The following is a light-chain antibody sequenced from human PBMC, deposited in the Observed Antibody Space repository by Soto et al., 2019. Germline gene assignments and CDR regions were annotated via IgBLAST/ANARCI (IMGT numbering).Light chain of an antibody. Sequence: EIVLTQSPGTLSLSPGERATLSCRASQSVSSSYLAWYQHKPGQAPRLLIYGASSRATGIPDRFSGSGSGTDFTLTINRLEPEDFAVYYCQQYDSSLFTFGPGTKVDIK. V-gene: IGKV3-20*01. CDR3: QQYDSSLFT. J-gene: IGKJ3*01. CDR2: GAS. CDR1: QSVSSSY.